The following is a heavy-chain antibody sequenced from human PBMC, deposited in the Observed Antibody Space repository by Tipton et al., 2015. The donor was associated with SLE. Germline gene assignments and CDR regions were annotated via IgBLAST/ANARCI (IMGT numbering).Heavy chain of an antibody. CDR1: GYTFINFG. Sequence: QLVQSGVEVKKPGASVKVSCKAFGYTFINFGISWVRLAPGRGLEWMGWINPYNGNANYAQTFQGRVTITTDTSTRTAYMELRSLRSDDTAVFYCARDPEYAGRYDQWGQGTLVTVSS. V-gene: IGHV1-18*01. CDR2: INPYNGNA. CDR3: ARDPEYAGRYDQ. J-gene: IGHJ4*02. D-gene: IGHD2-8*01.